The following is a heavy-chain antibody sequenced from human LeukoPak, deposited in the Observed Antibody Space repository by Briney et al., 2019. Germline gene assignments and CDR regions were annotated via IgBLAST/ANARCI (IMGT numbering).Heavy chain of an antibody. J-gene: IGHJ4*02. CDR3: ARGVSLYL. CDR2: INHSGST. CDR1: GWSFSRYY. V-gene: IGHV4-34*01. Sequence: SETLSLTCAGYGWSFSRYYWSGIRQPPGKGLEWIGEINHSGSTNYNPSLKSRVTISVHTSNNQFSLNPTSVTAADTAVYYCARGVSLYLWGQGTLVTVSS. D-gene: IGHD3-10*01.